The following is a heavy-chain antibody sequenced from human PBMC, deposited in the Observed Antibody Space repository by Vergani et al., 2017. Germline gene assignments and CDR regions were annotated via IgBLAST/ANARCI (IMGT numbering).Heavy chain of an antibody. Sequence: EVQLVESGGGLVQPGGSLRLSCAASGFTFSSYWMSWVRQAPGKGLEWVANIKQDGSEKYYVDSVKGRFTISRDNAKNSLYLQMNSLRAEDTAVYYCARDRVLLWFGELSAYFDLWGRGTLVTVSS. V-gene: IGHV3-7*01. CDR1: GFTFSSYW. CDR2: IKQDGSEK. CDR3: ARDRVLLWFGELSAYFDL. J-gene: IGHJ2*01. D-gene: IGHD3-10*01.